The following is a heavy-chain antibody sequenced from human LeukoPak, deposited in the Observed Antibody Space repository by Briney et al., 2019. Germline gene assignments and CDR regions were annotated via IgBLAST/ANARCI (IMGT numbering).Heavy chain of an antibody. D-gene: IGHD2-15*01. Sequence: SETLSLTCTVSGGSISSYYWRWIRQPPGKGLEWIGYIYYSGSTNYNPSLKSRVTISVDTSKNQFSLKLSSVTAADTAVYYCAREFTSCSGGSCYSVFGYWGQGTLVTVSS. V-gene: IGHV4-59*01. CDR3: AREFTSCSGGSCYSVFGY. J-gene: IGHJ4*02. CDR1: GGSISSYY. CDR2: IYYSGST.